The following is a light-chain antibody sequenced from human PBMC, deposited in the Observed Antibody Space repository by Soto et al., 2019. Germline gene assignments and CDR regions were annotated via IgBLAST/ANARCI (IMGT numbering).Light chain of an antibody. CDR2: GAS. J-gene: IGKJ1*01. Sequence: EIVLTQSPGTLSLSPGERATLSCRASQSVSRSYLAWYQQKPGQAPRLLIYGASSRATGIPDRFSGSGSGTDFTLTINRLEPEDFAVYYCQQYGSSPRTFGQGTKVEIK. CDR3: QQYGSSPRT. CDR1: QSVSRSY. V-gene: IGKV3-20*01.